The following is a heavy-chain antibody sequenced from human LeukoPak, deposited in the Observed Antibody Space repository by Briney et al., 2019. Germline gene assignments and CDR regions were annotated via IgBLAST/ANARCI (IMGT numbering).Heavy chain of an antibody. CDR1: GGSFSGYY. D-gene: IGHD6-19*01. CDR2: INHSGST. Sequence: SETLSLTCAVYGGSFSGYYWSWIRQPPGKGLEWIGEINHSGSTNYNPSLKSRVTISVKTSKNQFSLKLSSVTAADTAVYYCARGQARLSWFDPWGQGTLVTVSS. CDR3: ARGQARLSWFDP. J-gene: IGHJ5*02. V-gene: IGHV4-34*01.